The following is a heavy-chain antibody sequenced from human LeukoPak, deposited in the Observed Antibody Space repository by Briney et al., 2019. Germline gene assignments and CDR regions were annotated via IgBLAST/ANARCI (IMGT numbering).Heavy chain of an antibody. D-gene: IGHD2-15*01. CDR2: ISNNGGYT. CDR1: GFTFSSSA. CDR3: AKQLGYCSDGSCYFPY. J-gene: IGHJ4*02. V-gene: IGHV3-23*01. Sequence: GGSLRLSCAASGFTFSSSAMSWVRQAPGKGLEWVAAISNNGGYTYYADSVQGRFTISRDNSKSTLCLQMNSLRAEDTAVYYCAKQLGYCSDGSCYFPYWGQGTLVTVSS.